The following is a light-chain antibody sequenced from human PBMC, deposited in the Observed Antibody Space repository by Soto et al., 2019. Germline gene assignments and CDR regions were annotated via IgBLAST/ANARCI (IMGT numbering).Light chain of an antibody. J-gene: IGKJ3*01. V-gene: IGKV3-15*01. CDR1: QSVSSN. Sequence: EIVRTQSPATLSVSPGERATLSCRASQSVSSNLAWYQQKPGQAPGLLIYGASTRATGIPARFSGSGSGTEFTLTISSLQSEDFAVYYCQQYNNWPPFTFGPRTKVDIK. CDR3: QQYNNWPPFT. CDR2: GAS.